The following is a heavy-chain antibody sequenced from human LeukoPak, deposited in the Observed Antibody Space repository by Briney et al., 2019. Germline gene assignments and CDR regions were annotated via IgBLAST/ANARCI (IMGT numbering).Heavy chain of an antibody. CDR1: GGSISSGGYY. CDR3: ARGASSSWLYYYYGMDV. V-gene: IGHV4-61*08. J-gene: IGHJ6*02. Sequence: PSETLSLTCTVSGGSISSGGYYWSWIRQPPGKGLEWIGYIYYSGSTNYNPSLKSRVTISVDTSKNQFSLKLSSVTAADTAVYYCARGASSSWLYYYYGMDVWGQGTTVTVSS. CDR2: IYYSGST. D-gene: IGHD6-13*01.